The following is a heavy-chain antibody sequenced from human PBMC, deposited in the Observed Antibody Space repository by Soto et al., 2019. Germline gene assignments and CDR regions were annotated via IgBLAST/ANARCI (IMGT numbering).Heavy chain of an antibody. J-gene: IGHJ1*01. V-gene: IGHV3-30*19. Sequence: QVQLVESGGCVVQPGTSLRVSCVGSGFTFRSYVIHWVRQAPGKGLEWVALTSYDGSDKYYDDSVRGRFTISRDNSRNTVDLQMDSLRLEDTALYYCARWGTTGGLDVWGQGTLVSVSS. D-gene: IGHD3-16*01. CDR1: GFTFRSYV. CDR3: ARWGTTGGLDV. CDR2: TSYDGSDK.